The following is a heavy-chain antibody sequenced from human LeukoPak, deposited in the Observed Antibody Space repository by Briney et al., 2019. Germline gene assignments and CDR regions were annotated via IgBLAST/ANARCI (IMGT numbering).Heavy chain of an antibody. D-gene: IGHD1-20*01. CDR2: INPNSGGT. J-gene: IGHJ5*02. V-gene: IGHV1-2*02. CDR3: ARVRAITGTTPQFDP. CDR1: GYTFTGYY. Sequence: ASVKVSCKASGYTFTGYYMHWVRQAPGQGLEWMGWINPNSGGTNYAQKFQGRVTMTRDTSISTAYMELSRLRSDDTAVYYCARVRAITGTTPQFDPWGQGSLVTVSS.